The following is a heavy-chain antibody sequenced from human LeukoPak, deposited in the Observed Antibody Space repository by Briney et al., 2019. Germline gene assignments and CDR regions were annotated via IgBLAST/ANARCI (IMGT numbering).Heavy chain of an antibody. Sequence: SETLSLTCAVYGGSFSGYYWSWIRQPPGKGLEWIGEINHSGSTNYNPSLKSRVTISVDTSKNQFSLKLSSVTAADTAVYYCARGRAVASDYWGQGTLVTVSS. J-gene: IGHJ4*02. V-gene: IGHV4-34*01. D-gene: IGHD6-19*01. CDR3: ARGRAVASDY. CDR1: GGSFSGYY. CDR2: INHSGST.